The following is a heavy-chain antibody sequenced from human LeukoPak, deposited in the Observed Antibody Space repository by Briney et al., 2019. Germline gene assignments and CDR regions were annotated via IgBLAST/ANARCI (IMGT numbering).Heavy chain of an antibody. CDR1: GFTFSSYA. CDR2: ISYDGSNK. J-gene: IGHJ5*02. CDR3: ARDSFLVRGVIIENWFDP. Sequence: PGGSLRLSCAASGFTFSSYAMHWVRQAPGKGLEWVAVISYDGSNKYYADSVKGRFTISRDNSKNTLYLQMNSLRAEDTAVYYCARDSFLVRGVIIENWFDPWGQGTLVTVSS. V-gene: IGHV3-30*01. D-gene: IGHD3-10*01.